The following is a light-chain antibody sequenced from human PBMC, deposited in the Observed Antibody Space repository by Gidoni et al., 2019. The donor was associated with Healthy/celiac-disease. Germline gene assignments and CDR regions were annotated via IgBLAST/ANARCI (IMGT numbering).Light chain of an antibody. CDR2: FGS. CDR1: QSLLHSNGYNY. J-gene: IGKJ2*01. CDR3: MQALQTPYT. Sequence: EMVMTQSLLSLPVTPGEPAAISCRSSQSLLHSNGYNYLDWYLQKPGQSPQLLIYFGSNRASGVPSRFSGSGSGTDFTLKISRVEAEDVGVYYCMQALQTPYTFGQGTKLEIK. V-gene: IGKV2-28*01.